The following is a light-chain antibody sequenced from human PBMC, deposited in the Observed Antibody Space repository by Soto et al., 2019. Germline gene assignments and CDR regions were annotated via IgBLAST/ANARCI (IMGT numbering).Light chain of an antibody. J-gene: IGLJ2*01. V-gene: IGLV1-40*01. CDR1: SSNIGAGFD. Sequence: QAVVTQPPSVSGAPGQRVTISCTGSSSNIGAGFDVHWYHQIAGTAPKLLIYGNSNRPSGVPDRFSGSKSGTSASLAINGLQAEDEADYYCATWDDSLSGHVVFGGGTKVTVL. CDR3: ATWDDSLSGHVV. CDR2: GNS.